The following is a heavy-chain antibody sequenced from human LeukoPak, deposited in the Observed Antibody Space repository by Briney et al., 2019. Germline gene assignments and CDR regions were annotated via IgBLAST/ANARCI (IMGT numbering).Heavy chain of an antibody. V-gene: IGHV4-39*07. CDR2: IYYSGST. Sequence: SETLSLTCTVSGGSISSSSYYWGWIRQPPGKGLEWIGSIYYSGSTYYNPSLKGRVTISVDTSKNQFSLKLSSVTAADTAVYYCARDQGYSSSPFDYWGQGTLVTVSS. J-gene: IGHJ4*02. D-gene: IGHD6-6*01. CDR3: ARDQGYSSSPFDY. CDR1: GGSISSSSYY.